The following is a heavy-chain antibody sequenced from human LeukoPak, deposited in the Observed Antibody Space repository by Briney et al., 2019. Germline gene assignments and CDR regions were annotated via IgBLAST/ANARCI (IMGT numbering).Heavy chain of an antibody. V-gene: IGHV3-21*01. J-gene: IGHJ4*02. CDR3: ARDLPSKQIYFDY. D-gene: IGHD4-11*01. Sequence: PGGSLRLSCAASGFTFSSYWMSWVRQAPGKGLEWVSSISSSSSYIYYADSVKGRFTISRDNAKNSLYLQMNSLRAEDTAVYYCARDLPSKQIYFDYWGQGTLVTVSS. CDR1: GFTFSSYW. CDR2: ISSSSSYI.